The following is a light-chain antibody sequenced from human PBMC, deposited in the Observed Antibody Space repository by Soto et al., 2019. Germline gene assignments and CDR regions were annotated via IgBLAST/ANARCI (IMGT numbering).Light chain of an antibody. CDR1: SSDVGGYNY. J-gene: IGLJ2*01. CDR2: DVS. V-gene: IGLV2-14*01. Sequence: QSALTQPASVSGSPGQSITISCTGTSSDVGGYNYVSWYQQHPGKAPKLMIYDVSNRPSGVSNRFSXSKXGXTASXTISGLQAEDEADYYCSSYTSSSTYVVFGGGTKLTVL. CDR3: SSYTSSSTYVV.